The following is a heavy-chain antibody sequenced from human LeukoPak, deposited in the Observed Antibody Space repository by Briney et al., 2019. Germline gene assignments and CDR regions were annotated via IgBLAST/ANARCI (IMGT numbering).Heavy chain of an antibody. J-gene: IGHJ4*02. CDR2: ISSDGSST. D-gene: IGHD2-2*02. Sequence: GGSLRLSCAASGFTFSSYWMHWVRQAPGKGLVWVSRISSDGSSTTYADSVKGRFTISRDNAKNTLYLQMNSLRAEDTAVYYCVGIRNCGSTSCYNWGQGTLVTVSS. CDR3: VGIRNCGSTSCYN. CDR1: GFTFSSYW. V-gene: IGHV3-74*01.